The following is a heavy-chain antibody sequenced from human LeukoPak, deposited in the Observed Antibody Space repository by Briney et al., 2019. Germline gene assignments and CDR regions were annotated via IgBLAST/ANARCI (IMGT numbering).Heavy chain of an antibody. D-gene: IGHD1-1*01. CDR2: ISSGGGTI. J-gene: IGHJ3*02. CDR1: RFIFSSYQ. CDR3: ATGAAGTRFLDSLEI. Sequence: GGSLRLSCAASRFIFSSYQMNWVRQAPGKGLEWIAYISSGGGTIYYADSVKGRFTISRDNTKNSVSLQMNSLSAEDTAVYYCATGAAGTRFLDSLEIWGQGTMVTVSS. V-gene: IGHV3-48*03.